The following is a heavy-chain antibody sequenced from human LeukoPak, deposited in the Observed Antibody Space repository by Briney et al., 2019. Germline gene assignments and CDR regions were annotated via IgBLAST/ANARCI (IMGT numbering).Heavy chain of an antibody. Sequence: SETLSLTCTVSGGSLSSSSYYWGWIRQPPGKGLEWIGSIYYSGSTYYNPSLKSRVTISVDTSKNQFSLKLSSVTAADTAVYYCARPCYYDSSGYSYYFDYWGQGTLVTVSS. CDR3: ARPCYYDSSGYSYYFDY. J-gene: IGHJ4*02. V-gene: IGHV4-39*01. D-gene: IGHD3-22*01. CDR2: IYYSGST. CDR1: GGSLSSSSYY.